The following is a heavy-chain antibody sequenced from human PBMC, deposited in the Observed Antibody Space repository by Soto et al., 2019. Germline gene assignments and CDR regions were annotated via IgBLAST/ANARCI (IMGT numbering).Heavy chain of an antibody. CDR1: GFTFSSYW. V-gene: IGHV3-7*01. D-gene: IGHD1-1*01. CDR2: IKHDGSER. Sequence: GGSLRLSCAASGFTFSSYWMSWVRQAPGKGLEWVANIKHDGSERYYVDSLKGRFTISRDNAKNSLYLQMNSLRAEDTAVYYCATDSGTRDYCGQGTLVTVYS. CDR3: ATDSGTRDY. J-gene: IGHJ4*02.